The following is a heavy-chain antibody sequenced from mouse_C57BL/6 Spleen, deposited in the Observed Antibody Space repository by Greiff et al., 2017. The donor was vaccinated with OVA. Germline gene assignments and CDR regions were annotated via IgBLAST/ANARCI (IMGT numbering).Heavy chain of an antibody. D-gene: IGHD4-1*02. J-gene: IGHJ1*03. V-gene: IGHV5-4*01. CDR3: ARDHLNSPYWYFDV. CDR2: ISDGGSYT. CDR1: GFTFSSYA. Sequence: EVQWVESGGGLVKPGGSLKLSCAASGFTFSSYAMSWVRQTPEKRLEWVATISDGGSYTYYPDNVKGRFTISRDNAKNNLYLQMSHLKSEDTAMYYCARDHLNSPYWYFDVWGTGTTVTVSS.